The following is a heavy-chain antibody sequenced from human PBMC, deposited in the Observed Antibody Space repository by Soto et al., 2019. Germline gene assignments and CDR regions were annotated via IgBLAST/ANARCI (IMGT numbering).Heavy chain of an antibody. Sequence: SETLYLTCAVYGASLSDNYCNWLRQPPGKGLEWIGEINHSGNTNYNPSLRSRVTISIDTSKNELSLNLRSVSAADTAVYYCARGRGGFDAWGQGTPVTVSS. CDR1: GASLSDNY. J-gene: IGHJ5*02. CDR3: ARGRGGFDA. V-gene: IGHV4-34*01. CDR2: INHSGNT.